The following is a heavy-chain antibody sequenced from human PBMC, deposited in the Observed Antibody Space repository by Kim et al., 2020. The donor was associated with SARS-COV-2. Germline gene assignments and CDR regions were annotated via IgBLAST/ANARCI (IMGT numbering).Heavy chain of an antibody. Sequence: SETLSLTCTVSGGSISSSSYYWGWIRQPPGKGLEWIGSIYYSGSTYYNPSLKSRVTISVDTSKNQFSLKLSSVTAADTAVYYCARQDLLYSSSSWEPWYFDLWGRGTLVTVSS. V-gene: IGHV4-39*01. CDR3: ARQDLLYSSSSWEPWYFDL. CDR1: GGSISSSSYY. J-gene: IGHJ2*01. CDR2: IYYSGST. D-gene: IGHD6-6*01.